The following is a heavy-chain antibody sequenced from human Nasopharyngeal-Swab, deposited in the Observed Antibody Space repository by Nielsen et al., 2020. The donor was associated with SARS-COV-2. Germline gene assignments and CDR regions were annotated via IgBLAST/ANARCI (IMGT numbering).Heavy chain of an antibody. J-gene: IGHJ3*01. Sequence: GESLKISCAASGFSFNNYGMHWVRQAPGKGLEWVAVISYEGSKKSYVASVEGRFTISRDFSKNTLFLQMSSLRPEDTAVYYCAKATQIFWFGQFRNDAFDVWGQGTMVTVSS. CDR3: AKATQIFWFGQFRNDAFDV. CDR2: ISYEGSKK. D-gene: IGHD3-10*01. V-gene: IGHV3-30*18. CDR1: GFSFNNYG.